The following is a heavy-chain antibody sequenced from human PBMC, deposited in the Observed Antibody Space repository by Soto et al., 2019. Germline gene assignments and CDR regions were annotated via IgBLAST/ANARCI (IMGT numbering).Heavy chain of an antibody. D-gene: IGHD2-2*01. CDR1: GGSISSSNW. Sequence: SETLSLTCAVSGGSISSSNWWSWVRQPPGKGLEWIGEIYHSGSTNYNPSLKSRVTISVDKSKNQFSLKLSSVTAADTAVYYCAGGGSYASYYFDYWGQGTLVTV. V-gene: IGHV4-4*02. CDR2: IYHSGST. J-gene: IGHJ4*02. CDR3: AGGGSYASYYFDY.